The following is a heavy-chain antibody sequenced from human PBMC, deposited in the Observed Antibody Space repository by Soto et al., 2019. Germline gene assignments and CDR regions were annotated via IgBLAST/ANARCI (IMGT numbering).Heavy chain of an antibody. D-gene: IGHD6-6*01. Sequence: SQTLSLTCAISGDSVSSNSAAWNWIRQSPSRGLEWLGRTYYRSKWYNDYAVSVKSRITINPDTSKNKFSLQLNSVTPDDTAVYYCAREENSSLYYYYYGMDVWGQGTTVTVSS. CDR3: AREENSSLYYYYYGMDV. J-gene: IGHJ6*02. V-gene: IGHV6-1*01. CDR1: GDSVSSNSAA. CDR2: TYYRSKWYN.